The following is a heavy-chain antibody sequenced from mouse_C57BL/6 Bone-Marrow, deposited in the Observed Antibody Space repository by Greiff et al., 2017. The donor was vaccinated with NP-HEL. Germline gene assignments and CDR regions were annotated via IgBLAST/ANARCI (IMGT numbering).Heavy chain of an antibody. Sequence: QVTLKVSGAELARPGASVKMSCKASGYTFTSYTMHWVKQRPGQGLEWIGYINPSSGYTKYNQKFKDKATLTADKSSSTAYMQLSSLTSEDSAVYYCARSLRDYWGQGTTLTVSS. D-gene: IGHD1-1*01. J-gene: IGHJ2*01. CDR1: GYTFTSYT. V-gene: IGHV1-4*01. CDR3: ARSLRDY. CDR2: INPSSGYT.